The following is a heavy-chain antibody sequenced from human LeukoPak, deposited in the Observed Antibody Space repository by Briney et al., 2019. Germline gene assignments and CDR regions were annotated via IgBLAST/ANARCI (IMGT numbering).Heavy chain of an antibody. CDR3: ARGGGDYGDYSY. CDR1: GGSISSYY. CDR2: IFYTGST. D-gene: IGHD4-17*01. J-gene: IGHJ4*02. V-gene: IGHV4-59*01. Sequence: SETLSLTCTVSGGSISSYYWSWIRQPPGKGLEWIGYIFYTGSTNYNPSLKSRVTISVLTSKNRFSLKLSSVTAADTAVYYCARGGGDYGDYSYWGQGTLVTVSS.